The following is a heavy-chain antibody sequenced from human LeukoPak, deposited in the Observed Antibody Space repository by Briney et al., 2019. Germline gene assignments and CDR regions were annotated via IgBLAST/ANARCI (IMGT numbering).Heavy chain of an antibody. CDR2: INPKSGGT. Sequence: ASVKVSCKASGYTFTGYYMHWVRQAPGQGLEWMGWINPKSGGTNYAQKFQGRVTMTRDTSISTAYMELSRLRSDDTAVYYCARGGNGYSLFDNWGQGTLVTVSS. CDR3: ARGGNGYSLFDN. CDR1: GYTFTGYY. D-gene: IGHD5-24*01. V-gene: IGHV1-2*02. J-gene: IGHJ4*02.